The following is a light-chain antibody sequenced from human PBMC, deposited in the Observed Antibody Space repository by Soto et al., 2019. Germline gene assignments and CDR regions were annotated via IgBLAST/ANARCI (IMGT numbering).Light chain of an antibody. Sequence: DIQMTQSPSTLSASVGDRVTITCRASQSISSWLAWYQQKPGKAPNLLIYKASSLESGVPSRFSGSGSGTEFTLTISSLQPDDFASYYCQQCNSYPWTFGQGTKVEIK. CDR3: QQCNSYPWT. J-gene: IGKJ1*01. V-gene: IGKV1-5*03. CDR2: KAS. CDR1: QSISSW.